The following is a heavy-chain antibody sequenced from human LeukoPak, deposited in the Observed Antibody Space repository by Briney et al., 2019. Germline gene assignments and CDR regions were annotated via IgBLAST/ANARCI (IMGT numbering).Heavy chain of an antibody. Sequence: ASVKVSCKASGYTLTDYYVHWVRQAPGQGLEWMGWINPNIGGTNYAQKFQGRVTMTRDTSISTAYMELSRLRSDDTAVYYCVRDYFRGDIVATIMDYWGQGTLVTVSS. CDR2: INPNIGGT. J-gene: IGHJ4*02. CDR3: VRDYFRGDIVATIMDY. D-gene: IGHD5-12*01. CDR1: GYTLTDYY. V-gene: IGHV1-2*02.